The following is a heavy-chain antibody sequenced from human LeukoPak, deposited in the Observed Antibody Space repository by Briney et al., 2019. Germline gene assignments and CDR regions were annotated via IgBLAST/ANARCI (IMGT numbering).Heavy chain of an antibody. V-gene: IGHV3-33*01. D-gene: IGHD2-2*02. CDR1: GFTFGGYG. CDR2: IAYDGSRA. Sequence: PGGSLRLSCAGSGFTFGGYGMHWFRQTPGKGLEGVAVIAYDGSRAFYADSVEGRFTICRDNSKNTMSVQMDDLRAEDTAVYYCTRYTNDHFDYWGQGTLVTVSS. J-gene: IGHJ4*02. CDR3: TRYTNDHFDY.